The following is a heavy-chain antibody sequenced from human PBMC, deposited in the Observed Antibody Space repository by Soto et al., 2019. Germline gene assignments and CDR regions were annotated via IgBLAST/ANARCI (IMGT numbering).Heavy chain of an antibody. D-gene: IGHD2-15*01. Sequence: GASVKVSCKASGYTFTSYGISWVRQAPGQGLEWMGWISAYNGNTNYAQKFQGRVTITRDTSASTAYMELSSLRSEDTAVYYCARDLGGWPDYRGQGTLVTVS. V-gene: IGHV1-18*01. J-gene: IGHJ4*02. CDR1: GYTFTSYG. CDR2: ISAYNGNT. CDR3: ARDLGGWPDY.